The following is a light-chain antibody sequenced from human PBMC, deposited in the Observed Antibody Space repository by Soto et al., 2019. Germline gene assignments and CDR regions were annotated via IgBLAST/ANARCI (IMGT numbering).Light chain of an antibody. Sequence: QSVLTQPPSISGAPGQRVTISCTGSSSNIGARYGVHWYQQLPGTAPKLLIYVNSNRPSGVPDRFSGSKSGTSASLAITGLQAEDEADYHCQSYDGSLSVVVFGGGTKLTVL. J-gene: IGLJ2*01. CDR2: VNS. CDR3: QSYDGSLSVVV. CDR1: SSNIGARYG. V-gene: IGLV1-40*01.